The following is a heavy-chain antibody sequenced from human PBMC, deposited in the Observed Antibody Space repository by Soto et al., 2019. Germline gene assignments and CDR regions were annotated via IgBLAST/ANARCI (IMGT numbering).Heavy chain of an antibody. CDR1: GFTFSNYA. D-gene: IGHD6-13*01. V-gene: IGHV3-23*01. CDR3: AKVDGEEQLVTYYYYYAMDV. J-gene: IGHJ6*02. CDR2: ISGSGDST. Sequence: EVQLLESGGGLVQPGGTLRLSCSASGFTFSNYAMRWVRQAPGKGLEWVSGISGSGDSTYYADSVKGRVTISRDNDKSTLYLQMNALRAEDTAVYYCAKVDGEEQLVTYYYYYAMDVWGQGTTVTVSS.